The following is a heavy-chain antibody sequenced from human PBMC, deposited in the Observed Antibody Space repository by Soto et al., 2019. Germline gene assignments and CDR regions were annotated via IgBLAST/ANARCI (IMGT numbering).Heavy chain of an antibody. V-gene: IGHV4-34*01. D-gene: IGHD3-22*01. CDR1: GGSGGSFSGYY. CDR3: ARHNSDSSGYYHYYYGMDV. Sequence: QVQLQQWGAGLLKPSETLSLTCAVYGGSGGSFSGYYWSWIRQPPGKVLECIGEINHSGSTNYNPSLWSPVTISVDTSKNQFSLKLSSVTAADTAVYYCARHNSDSSGYYHYYYGMDVWGQGTTVTVSS. CDR2: INHSGST. J-gene: IGHJ6*02.